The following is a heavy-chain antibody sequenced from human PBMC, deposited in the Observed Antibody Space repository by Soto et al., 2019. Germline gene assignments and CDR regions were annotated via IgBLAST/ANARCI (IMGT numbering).Heavy chain of an antibody. CDR1: GDSVTNWNYY. D-gene: IGHD3-16*01. CDR3: TRDSYDYTSGHHHLDEI. V-gene: IGHV4-61*01. CDR2: IYYSGST. Sequence: PETLSLSCTVSGDSVTNWNYYWGRFRRPPGKGLEWIGDIYYSGSTNYTPSLESRVTISVETSKDQFSLQLSSLTAPHTALYYCTRDSYDYTSGHHHLDEIWRQETLV. J-gene: IGHJ4*02.